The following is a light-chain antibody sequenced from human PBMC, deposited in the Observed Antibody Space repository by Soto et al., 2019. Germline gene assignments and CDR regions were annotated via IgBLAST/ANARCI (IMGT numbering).Light chain of an antibody. Sequence: DIQLTQSPSFLSASVGDRVTITCRASQDISSHLAWYQQKPGKAPKLLLYAASTLQSGVPSGFGGSGSGTEFTLTITSLQPEDFATYYGPQVKTYPLTFGGGTKVEIK. J-gene: IGKJ4*01. V-gene: IGKV1-9*01. CDR1: QDISSH. CDR2: AAS. CDR3: PQVKTYPLT.